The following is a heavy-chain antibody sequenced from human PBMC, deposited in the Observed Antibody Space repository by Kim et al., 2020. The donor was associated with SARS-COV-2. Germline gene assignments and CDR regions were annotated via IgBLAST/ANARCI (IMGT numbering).Heavy chain of an antibody. Sequence: SETLSLTCTVSGGSISSSSYYWGWIRQPPGKGLEWIGSIYYSGSTYYNPSLKSRVTISVDTSKNQFSLKLSSVTAADTAVYYCARQVATIGFDYWGQGTLVTVSS. CDR3: ARQVATIGFDY. CDR2: IYYSGST. D-gene: IGHD5-12*01. CDR1: GGSISSSSYY. V-gene: IGHV4-39*01. J-gene: IGHJ4*02.